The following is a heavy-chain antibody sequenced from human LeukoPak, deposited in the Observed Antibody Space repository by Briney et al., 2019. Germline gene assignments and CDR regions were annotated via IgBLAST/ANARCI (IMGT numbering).Heavy chain of an antibody. V-gene: IGHV4-38-2*02. CDR2: MYHSGNT. Sequence: SETLSLTCTVSGYSISSGYYWGWIRQPPGKGLEWVGSMYHSGNTYYNPSLKSRVSISVDTSKNQFSLNLSSVTAADTAVYYCARDLGYCSSTSCYTDAFDIWGQGTMVTVSS. J-gene: IGHJ3*02. D-gene: IGHD2-2*02. CDR1: GYSISSGYY. CDR3: ARDLGYCSSTSCYTDAFDI.